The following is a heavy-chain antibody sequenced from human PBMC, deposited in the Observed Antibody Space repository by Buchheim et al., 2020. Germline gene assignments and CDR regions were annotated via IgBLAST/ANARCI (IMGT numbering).Heavy chain of an antibody. D-gene: IGHD3-3*01. J-gene: IGHJ6*02. CDR3: TRPDFWSGYYTGGRWAYYGMDV. Sequence: QVQLVQSGAEVKKPGSSVKVSCKASGGTFSSYAISWVRQAPGQGLEWMGGIIPIFGTANSAQKFQGRVTITADASTSTAYMGLSSLRSEDTAVYYCTRPDFWSGYYTGGRWAYYGMDVWGQGTT. CDR1: GGTFSSYA. V-gene: IGHV1-69*12. CDR2: IIPIFGTA.